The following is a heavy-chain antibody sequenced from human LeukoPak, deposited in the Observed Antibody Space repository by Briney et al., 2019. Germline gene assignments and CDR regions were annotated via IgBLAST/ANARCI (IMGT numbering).Heavy chain of an antibody. V-gene: IGHV3-48*01. CDR2: ISSSSSTI. CDR3: ARVSGGSYYDAFDI. CDR1: GFTFSSYS. D-gene: IGHD1-26*01. J-gene: IGHJ3*02. Sequence: PGGSLRLSCAASGFTFSSYSMNWVRQAPGKGLEWVSYISSSSSTIYYADSVKGRFTISRDNAKNSLYLQMNSLRAEDTAVYYCARVSGGSYYDAFDIWGQGTMVTVSS.